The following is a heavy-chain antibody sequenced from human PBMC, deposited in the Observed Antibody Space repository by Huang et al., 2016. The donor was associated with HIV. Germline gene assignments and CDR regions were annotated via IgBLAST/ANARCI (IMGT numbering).Heavy chain of an antibody. J-gene: IGHJ4*02. V-gene: IGHV4-39*01. CDR3: ARRQGSGYYFYFDY. CDR2: IYYSGSP. Sequence: QLQLQESGPGLVKPSDTLSLNCTISGGSIKSRNYYWGWVRPAPGKGLEWIGDIYYSGSPYYKPSLRSRGSLSVDTSKNQVTLKVNAVIAADTAVYYCARRQGSGYYFYFDYWGRGIPVTVSA. CDR1: GGSIKSRNYY. D-gene: IGHD3-22*01.